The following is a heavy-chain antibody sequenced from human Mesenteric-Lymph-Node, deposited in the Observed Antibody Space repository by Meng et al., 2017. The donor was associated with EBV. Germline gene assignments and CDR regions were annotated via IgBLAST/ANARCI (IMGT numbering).Heavy chain of an antibody. CDR2: ISAYNGST. D-gene: IGHD1-26*01. V-gene: IGHV1-18*01. CDR1: GNTFTDDS. CDR3: ARDRATAQNWFDP. J-gene: IGHJ5*02. Sequence: QVHVQQSGTGVKQPRAPVKASCKASGNTFTDDSISGVRQAPGQGLEWMGWISAYNGSTSAAQKLHGRVTMTTDTSTSTAYMWLRSLRSDDTAVYYCARDRATAQNWFDPWGQGTLVTVSS.